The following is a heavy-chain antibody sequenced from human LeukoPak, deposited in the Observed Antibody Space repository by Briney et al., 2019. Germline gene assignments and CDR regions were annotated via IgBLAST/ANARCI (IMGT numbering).Heavy chain of an antibody. CDR1: GGSISSYY. D-gene: IGHD2-15*01. CDR2: ISYSGST. Sequence: SETLSLTCTVSGGSISSYYWNWIRQPPGKGLEWIGHISYSGSTNYNPSLKSRLTISVDTSKNQFSLKLSSVTPADTAIYYCARTPPIEPYYYVDVWGTGTTVTVSS. CDR3: ARTPPIEPYYYVDV. V-gene: IGHV4-59*08. J-gene: IGHJ6*03.